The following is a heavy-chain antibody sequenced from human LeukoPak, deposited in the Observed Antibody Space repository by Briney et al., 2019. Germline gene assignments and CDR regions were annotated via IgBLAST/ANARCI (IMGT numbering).Heavy chain of an antibody. CDR2: IYSDDST. CDR1: GFTVSGNF. Sequence: GGSLRLSCAASGFTVSGNFMTWVRQAPGKRLEWVSIIYSDDSTYYADSVKGRFTISRDNSKNTLYLQMNSLRAEDTAVYYCASMRWLQSSVDYWGQGTLVTVSS. CDR3: ASMRWLQSSVDY. D-gene: IGHD5-24*01. J-gene: IGHJ4*02. V-gene: IGHV3-66*01.